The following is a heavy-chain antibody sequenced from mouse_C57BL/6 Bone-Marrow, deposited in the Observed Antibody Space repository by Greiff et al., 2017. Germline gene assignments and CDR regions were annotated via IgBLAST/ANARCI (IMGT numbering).Heavy chain of an antibody. D-gene: IGHD1-1*01. V-gene: IGHV5-2*01. CDR1: EYEFPSHD. CDR2: INSDGGST. Sequence: EVQLMESGGGLVQPGASLKLSCESNEYEFPSHDMSWVRKTPEKRLELVGAINSDGGSTYYPDTMERRFTISRDNTKKPLYLQLSRLGAEDTALYYCARSVVAAYWGQGTLVTVSA. J-gene: IGHJ3*01. CDR3: ARSVVAAY.